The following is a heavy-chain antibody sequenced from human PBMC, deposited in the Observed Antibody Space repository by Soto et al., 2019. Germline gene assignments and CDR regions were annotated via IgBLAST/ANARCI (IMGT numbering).Heavy chain of an antibody. CDR1: GGSISSGDYY. CDR3: ARVNRHCSGTSCYAVWFDP. J-gene: IGHJ5*02. CDR2: IYYSGST. V-gene: IGHV4-30-4*01. Sequence: QVQLQESGPGLVKPSQTLSLTCTVSGGSISSGDYYWSWIRQPPGKGLECIGYIYYSGSTYYKPSLKSRVTIPVDMSKNQYSRKLSSVTAADTAVYYFARVNRHCSGTSCYAVWFDPWGQGTLVTVSS. D-gene: IGHD2-2*01.